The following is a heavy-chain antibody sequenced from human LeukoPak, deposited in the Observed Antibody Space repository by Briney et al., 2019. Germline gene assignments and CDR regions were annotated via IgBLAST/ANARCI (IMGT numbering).Heavy chain of an antibody. CDR1: GFTFDDYA. V-gene: IGHV3-9*03. CDR3: AKGRDTLTSLYNPGFDY. Sequence: GGSLRLSCAASGFTFDDYAMHWVRQAPGKGLEWVSTISWNSGSIAYADSVKGRFTISRDNAKKSLYLQMNSLRVEEMALYFCAKGRDTLTSLYNPGFDYWGQGSLVTVSS. J-gene: IGHJ4*02. D-gene: IGHD3-9*01. CDR2: ISWNSGSI.